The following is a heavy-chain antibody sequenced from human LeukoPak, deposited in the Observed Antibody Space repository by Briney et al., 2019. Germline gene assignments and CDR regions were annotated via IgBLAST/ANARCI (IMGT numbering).Heavy chain of an antibody. CDR3: ASTYYYDSGGYAAGYFQH. J-gene: IGHJ1*01. CDR1: GFIFSTYS. V-gene: IGHV3-48*02. Sequence: PGGSLRLSCAASGFIFSTYSMNWVRQAPGKGLEWVSYISSGSSNIYYADSVKGRFTISRDNANNSLYLQMNSLRDEDTAVYYCASTYYYDSGGYAAGYFQHWGQGTLVTVSS. D-gene: IGHD3-22*01. CDR2: ISSGSSNI.